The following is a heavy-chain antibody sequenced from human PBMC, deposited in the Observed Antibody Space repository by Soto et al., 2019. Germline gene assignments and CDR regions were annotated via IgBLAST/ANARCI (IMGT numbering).Heavy chain of an antibody. CDR3: ARDQYGPPEGGMDV. V-gene: IGHV3-33*01. CDR2: LWYDGSNQ. Sequence: PGGSLRLSCAASGFTFSSYCIHWVRQAPGKGLEWVAVLWYDGSNQYYAESVKGRFTISRENSKNTLYLQMNSLRAEDTAVYYCARDQYGPPEGGMDVWGQRTTVTVCS. J-gene: IGHJ6*02. CDR1: GFTFSSYC. D-gene: IGHD3-10*01.